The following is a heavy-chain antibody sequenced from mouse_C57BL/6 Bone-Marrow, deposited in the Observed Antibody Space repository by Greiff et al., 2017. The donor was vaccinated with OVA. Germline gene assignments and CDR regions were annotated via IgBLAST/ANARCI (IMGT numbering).Heavy chain of an antibody. Sequence: EVQLQESGPGLVKPSQSLSLTCSVTGYSITSGYYWNWIRQFPGNKLEWMGYISYDGSNNYNPSLKNRISITRDTSKNQFFLKLNSVTTEDTATYYCARDYSNSAWFAYWGQGTLVTVSA. CDR2: ISYDGSN. V-gene: IGHV3-6*01. CDR3: ARDYSNSAWFAY. CDR1: GYSITSGYY. J-gene: IGHJ3*01. D-gene: IGHD2-5*01.